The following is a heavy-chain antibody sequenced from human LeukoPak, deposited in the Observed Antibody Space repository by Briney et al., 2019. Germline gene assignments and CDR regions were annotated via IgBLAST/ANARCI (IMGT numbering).Heavy chain of an antibody. V-gene: IGHV3-23*01. Sequence: PGGSLRLSCAASRFTFSSYGMSWVRQAPGKGLEWVSGISGSGGSTYYADSVKGRFTISRDNSKNTLFLQVNSLRAEDTAMYYCAKDHRTAVPGTDFDYWGQGTLVTVSS. CDR2: ISGSGGST. J-gene: IGHJ4*02. CDR3: AKDHRTAVPGTDFDY. CDR1: RFTFSSYG. D-gene: IGHD6-19*01.